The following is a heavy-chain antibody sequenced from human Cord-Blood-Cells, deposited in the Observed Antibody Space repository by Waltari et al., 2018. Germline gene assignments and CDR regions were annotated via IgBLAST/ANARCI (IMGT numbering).Heavy chain of an antibody. D-gene: IGHD3-16*01. CDR1: GFTFDDYA. CDR2: ISWNSGSI. J-gene: IGHJ3*02. V-gene: IGHV3-9*01. CDR3: AKDMRYILGRDAFDI. Sequence: EVQLVESGGGLVQPGRSLRLSCAAPGFTFDDYAMHWVRHAPGKGLEWVSGISWNSGSIGYADSVKGRFTISRDNAKNSLYLQMNSLRAEDTALYYCAKDMRYILGRDAFDIWGQGTMVTVSS.